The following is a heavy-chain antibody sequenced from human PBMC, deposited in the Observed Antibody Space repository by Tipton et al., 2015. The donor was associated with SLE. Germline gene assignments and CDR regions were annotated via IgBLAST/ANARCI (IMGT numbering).Heavy chain of an antibody. CDR3: ARLTIFGVVIIGNYYYYMDV. V-gene: IGHV4-34*01. J-gene: IGHJ6*03. CDR1: GFTFSNAW. CDR2: INHSGRT. D-gene: IGHD3-3*01. Sequence: LRLSCAASGFTFSNAWMSWVRQAPGKGLEWVGEINHSGRTNYNPSLKSRVTISVDTSKNQFSLKLSSVTAADTAVYYCARLTIFGVVIIGNYYYYMDVWGKGTTVTVSS.